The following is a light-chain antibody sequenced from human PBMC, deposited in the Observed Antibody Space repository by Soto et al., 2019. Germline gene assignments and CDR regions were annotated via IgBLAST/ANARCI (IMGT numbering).Light chain of an antibody. Sequence: HTVVTQEPSFSVSPGGTVTLTCGLNSGSVSTSYYPSWYQQTPGQAPRTLIYNTNTRSSGVPDRFSGSILGNKAALTITGAQADDESDYYCVLFMGNGILFGGGTKVTVL. CDR3: VLFMGNGIL. CDR2: NTN. CDR1: SGSVSTSYY. J-gene: IGLJ2*01. V-gene: IGLV8-61*01.